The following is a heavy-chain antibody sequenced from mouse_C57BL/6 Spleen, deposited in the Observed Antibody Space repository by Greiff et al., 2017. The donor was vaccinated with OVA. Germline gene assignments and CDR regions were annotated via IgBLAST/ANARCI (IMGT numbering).Heavy chain of an antibody. V-gene: IGHV3-6*01. CDR1: GYSITSGYY. CDR2: ISYDGSN. CDR3: ARERDGSDY. J-gene: IGHJ2*01. D-gene: IGHD1-1*01. Sequence: EVKLQESGPGLVKPSQSLSLTCSVTGYSITSGYYWNWIRQFPGNKLEWMGYISYDGSNNYNPSLKNRISITRDTSTNHFFLRLNSVTTEDTASYYCARERDGSDYWGQGTTLTVSS.